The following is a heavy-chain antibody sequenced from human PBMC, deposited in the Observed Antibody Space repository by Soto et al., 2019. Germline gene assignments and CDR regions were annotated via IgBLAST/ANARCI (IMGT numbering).Heavy chain of an antibody. V-gene: IGHV4-38-2*01. J-gene: IGHJ3*02. CDR2: IYHSGST. Sequence: PAETLSLTCAVSGYSIGSGYYLVLIRHPPGKGLEWIGSIYHSGSTYYNPSLKSRVTISVDTSKNQFSLKLSSVTAADTAVYYCAGWRGRDAFDIWGQGTMVTVSS. CDR3: AGWRGRDAFDI. CDR1: GYSIGSGYY. D-gene: IGHD3-10*01.